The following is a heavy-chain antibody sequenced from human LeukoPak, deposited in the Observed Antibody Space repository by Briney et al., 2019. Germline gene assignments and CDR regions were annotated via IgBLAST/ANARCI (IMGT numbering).Heavy chain of an antibody. V-gene: IGHV4-4*07. CDR1: GGSISSFY. J-gene: IGHJ4*02. CDR2: ISASGST. D-gene: IGHD6-19*01. Sequence: SETLSLTCTVSGGSISSFYWTWIRRPAGKGLEWIGRISASGSTNYNPSLKSRVTISVDMSKNHFSLRLSSVTAADTAMYYCARGTLYSGWSYYFDYWGQGSQVTVSS. CDR3: ARGTLYSGWSYYFDY.